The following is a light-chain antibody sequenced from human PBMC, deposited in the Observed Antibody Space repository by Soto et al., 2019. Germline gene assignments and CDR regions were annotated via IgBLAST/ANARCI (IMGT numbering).Light chain of an antibody. CDR2: DAS. CDR1: QSVSSN. V-gene: IGKV3-15*01. Sequence: VMTQSPATLSVSPGERVTLSCMTNQSVSSNLAWYQQKPGQAPRLLLYDASTRATAIPSRFSGGGSGTEFTLTISSLQSEDFAVYYCQQYDSCPKTFGPGTKVDIK. J-gene: IGKJ1*01. CDR3: QQYDSCPKT.